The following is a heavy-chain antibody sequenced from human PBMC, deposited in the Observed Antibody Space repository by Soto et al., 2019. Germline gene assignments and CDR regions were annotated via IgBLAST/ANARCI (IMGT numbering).Heavy chain of an antibody. J-gene: IGHJ4*02. V-gene: IGHV3-64D*06. CDR3: VKDLPGSKQLVRTNIDY. D-gene: IGHD6-6*01. CDR1: GFTFSSYA. CDR2: ISSNGGST. Sequence: GGSLRLSCSASGFTFSSYAMHWVRQAPGKGLEYVSAISSNGGSTYYADSVKGRFTISRDNSKNTLYLQMSSLRAEDTAVYYCVKDLPGSKQLVRTNIDYWGQGTLVTVSS.